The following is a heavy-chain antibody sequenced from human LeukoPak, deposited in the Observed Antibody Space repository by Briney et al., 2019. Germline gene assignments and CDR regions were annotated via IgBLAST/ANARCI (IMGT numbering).Heavy chain of an antibody. Sequence: PGRSLRLSCAASAFTFRSYAMHWVRQAPGKGLQWAAVISYDGSNKYYADSVKGRFTISRDNSKNTLYLQMNSLRAEDTAVYYCASGGYSGYENRDWGQGTLVTVSS. CDR1: AFTFRSYA. V-gene: IGHV3-30*04. J-gene: IGHJ4*02. CDR2: ISYDGSNK. D-gene: IGHD5-12*01. CDR3: ASGGYSGYENRD.